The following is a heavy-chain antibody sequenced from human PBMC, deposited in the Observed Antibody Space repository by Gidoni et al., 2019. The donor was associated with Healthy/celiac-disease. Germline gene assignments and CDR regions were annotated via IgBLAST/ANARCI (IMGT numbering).Heavy chain of an antibody. CDR3: AREGPGDLTRSAGSCWKGGNNWFDP. V-gene: IGHV4-34*01. CDR2: INHRGST. J-gene: IGHJ5*02. D-gene: IGHD1-1*01. Sequence: QVQLQQWGAGLLQPSETLYVTCAGDGGSFSGYYWSWIRQPPGTGLEWIGEINHRGSTNYNPSPKSRVTISLDTSKNLFSLKLSSVTAADTAVYFWAREGPGDLTRSAGSCWKGGNNWFDPWCQGTLVTVSS. CDR1: GGSFSGYY.